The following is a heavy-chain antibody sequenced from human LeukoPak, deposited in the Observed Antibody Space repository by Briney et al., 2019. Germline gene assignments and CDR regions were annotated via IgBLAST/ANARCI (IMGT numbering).Heavy chain of an antibody. CDR2: IIPIFGTA. Sequence: SVKVSCKASGGTFSSYAISWVRQAPGQGLEWMGGIIPIFGTANYAQKFQGRVTITTDESTSTAYMELSSLRSEDTAVYYCARHMGMAAPFDYWGQGTLVTVSS. J-gene: IGHJ4*02. CDR3: ARHMGMAAPFDY. CDR1: GGTFSSYA. D-gene: IGHD6-13*01. V-gene: IGHV1-69*05.